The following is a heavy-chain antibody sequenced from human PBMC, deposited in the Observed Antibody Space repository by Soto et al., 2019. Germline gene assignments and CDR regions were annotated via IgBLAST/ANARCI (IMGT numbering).Heavy chain of an antibody. CDR2: IYRSGST. Sequence: QVQMQESGPGLLKPSETLSLTCTVSGDSVRNQYWSWIRRPPGRGLEWIGYIYRSGSTKYNPSLKSRLTISVDTSKNQFALKLSSVTAADTAVYYCARTLDYGHMDVWGKGTTVTVSS. CDR1: GDSVRNQY. D-gene: IGHD3-16*01. J-gene: IGHJ6*03. V-gene: IGHV4-4*09. CDR3: ARTLDYGHMDV.